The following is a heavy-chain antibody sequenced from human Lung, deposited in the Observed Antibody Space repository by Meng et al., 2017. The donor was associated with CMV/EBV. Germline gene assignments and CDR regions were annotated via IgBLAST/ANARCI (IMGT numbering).Heavy chain of an antibody. CDR1: GFPFSDHY. D-gene: IGHD2-2*01. J-gene: IGHJ3*01. CDR2: ITISGSN. CDR3: ARSHGRTSDAFDV. Sequence: SXAASGFPFSDHYMAWNRQAPGKGLEWISHITISGSNNYANSVKGRFTISRDNAKNSLYLEMNRLRSDDTAVYYCARSHGRTSDAFDVWGPGTVVTVSS. V-gene: IGHV3-11*01.